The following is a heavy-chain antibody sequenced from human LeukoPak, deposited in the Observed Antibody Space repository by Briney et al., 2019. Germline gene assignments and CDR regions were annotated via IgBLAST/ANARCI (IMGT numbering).Heavy chain of an antibody. CDR1: GLACRNYG. V-gene: IGHV3-23*01. CDR2: VSGADGTT. Sequence: GGSLRLSCVASGLACRNYGLSWVRQSPRKGLEWVSGVSGADGTTYYADSVKGRFTISRDNSKSTLYLQMNNLRAEDTAVYYCAKHWSYCSTTSCFFNYYYYYMDVWGKGTTVTVSS. J-gene: IGHJ6*03. CDR3: AKHWSYCSTTSCFFNYYYYYMDV. D-gene: IGHD2-2*01.